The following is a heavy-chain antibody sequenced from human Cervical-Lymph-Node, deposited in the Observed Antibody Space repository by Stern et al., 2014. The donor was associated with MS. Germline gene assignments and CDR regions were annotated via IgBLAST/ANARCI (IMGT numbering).Heavy chain of an antibody. CDR3: AHSSSDHDWLYFGL. CDR2: ISSDEDK. V-gene: IGHV2-5*02. J-gene: IGHJ4*02. CDR1: GFSVTTHGVG. Sequence: QVTLRESGPTLVKPTQTLTVTCSFSGFSVTTHGVGVGWIRQSPGKALEWLAFISSDEDKRYSPSLKTRLTIAKDTFKNQVVLKMTNMDPVDTATYYCAHSSSDHDWLYFGLWGQGTLVTVSS. D-gene: IGHD5-12*01.